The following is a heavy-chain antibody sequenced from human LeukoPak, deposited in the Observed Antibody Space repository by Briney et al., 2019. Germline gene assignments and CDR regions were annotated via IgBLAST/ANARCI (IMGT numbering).Heavy chain of an antibody. CDR1: GGSISSSNW. V-gene: IGHV4-4*02. D-gene: IGHD3-10*01. J-gene: IGHJ4*02. CDR2: IYHSGST. Sequence: SETLSLTCAVSGGSISSSNWWSWVRQPPGKGLEWIGEIYHSGSTNYNPSLKSRVTISVDKSKNQFSLKLSSVTAADTAVYYCARDLYYYGSGSYYFFDYWGQGTLVTVSS. CDR3: ARDLYYYGSGSYYFFDY.